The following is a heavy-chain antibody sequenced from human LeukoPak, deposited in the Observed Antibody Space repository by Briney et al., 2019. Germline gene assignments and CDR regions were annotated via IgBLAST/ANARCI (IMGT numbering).Heavy chain of an antibody. Sequence: GASVKVSCKASGYTFTSYDINWVRQATGQGLEWMGWMNPNSGNTGYAQKFQGRVTMTRNTSISTAYMELSSLRSEDTAVYYCARGLAGIAVAEDWFDPWGQGTLVTVSS. V-gene: IGHV1-8*02. J-gene: IGHJ5*02. CDR2: MNPNSGNT. D-gene: IGHD6-19*01. CDR1: GYTFTSYD. CDR3: ARGLAGIAVAEDWFDP.